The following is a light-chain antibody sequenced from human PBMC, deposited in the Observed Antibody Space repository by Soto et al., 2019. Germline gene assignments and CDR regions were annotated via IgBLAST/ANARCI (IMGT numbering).Light chain of an antibody. J-gene: IGKJ1*01. CDR1: QSISNY. Sequence: DIQMTQSQSSLSASVGDRVTITCRASQSISNYLNWYQQIPGKAPKLLIYAASSMQSGVPSRFSGSGSETDFTLTISSLQPDDSATYYCQQSFSPLWTFGQGTKVEV. CDR2: AAS. V-gene: IGKV1-39*01. CDR3: QQSFSPLWT.